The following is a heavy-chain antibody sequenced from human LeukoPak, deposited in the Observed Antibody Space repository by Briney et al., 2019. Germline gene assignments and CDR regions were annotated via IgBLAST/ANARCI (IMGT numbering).Heavy chain of an antibody. D-gene: IGHD3-3*01. CDR2: ISGSGGSA. V-gene: IGHV3-23*01. CDR3: AKGLGGWLLSEFDY. Sequence: GGSLRLSCAASGFTFSSYAMSWVRQAPGKGLEWVSGISGSGGSAYYADSVKGRFTISRDNSKNTLYLQMNSLRAEDTAVYYCAKGLGGWLLSEFDYWGQGTLVTVSS. J-gene: IGHJ4*02. CDR1: GFTFSSYA.